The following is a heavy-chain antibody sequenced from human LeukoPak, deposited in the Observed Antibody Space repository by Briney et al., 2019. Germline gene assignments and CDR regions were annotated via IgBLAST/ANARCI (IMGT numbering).Heavy chain of an antibody. V-gene: IGHV4-59*01. CDR1: GGSISSYY. CDR2: IHYSGST. Sequence: SETLSLTCTVSGGSISSYYWSWIRQPPGKGLEWIGYIHYSGSTNNNPSLKSRVTISVDTSKNQFSLKLSSVTAADTAVYYCARVMDTGYGGKLLGYYYYTDVWGKGTTVTVSS. CDR3: ARVMDTGYGGKLLGYYYYTDV. D-gene: IGHD4/OR15-4a*01. J-gene: IGHJ6*03.